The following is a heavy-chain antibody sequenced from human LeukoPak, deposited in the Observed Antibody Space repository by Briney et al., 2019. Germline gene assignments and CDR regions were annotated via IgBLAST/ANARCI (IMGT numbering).Heavy chain of an antibody. V-gene: IGHV1-18*01. D-gene: IGHD6-6*01. Sequence: ASVKVSCKSSGYTFNSYGITWVRQAPGQGLEWMGWIHTYNGHTNYAQKLQGRVTMTTDTSTSTAYMELRSLRSDDTAVYYCARDVGARLPGYWGQGIVVTVSS. CDR3: ARDVGARLPGY. CDR2: IHTYNGHT. CDR1: GYTFNSYG. J-gene: IGHJ4*02.